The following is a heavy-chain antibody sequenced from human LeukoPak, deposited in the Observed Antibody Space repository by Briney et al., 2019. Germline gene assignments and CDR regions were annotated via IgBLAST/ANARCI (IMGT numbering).Heavy chain of an antibody. V-gene: IGHV3-11*04. CDR3: ARDLGPHRSSPNTGAFDI. D-gene: IGHD1-26*01. CDR2: IAPAGTT. Sequence: PGGSLRLSCAASGFTLSGYFMTWIRQAPGKGLEWVSYIAPAGTTYYADSVKGRFTISRDNAKTSLYLQMSNMRADDTAVYYCARDLGPHRSSPNTGAFDIWGQGTMVTVSS. CDR1: GFTLSGYF. J-gene: IGHJ3*02.